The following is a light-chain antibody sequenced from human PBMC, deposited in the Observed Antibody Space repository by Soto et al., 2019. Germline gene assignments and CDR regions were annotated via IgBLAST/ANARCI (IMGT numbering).Light chain of an antibody. J-gene: IGKJ2*01. Sequence: EIVMTQSPATLSVSPGESATLSCRASQSVNTNLAWYQQKPGRAPRLLIHGASTRATGIPARFSGSGSGTEFTLNISSQQSEDFAVYYCQQYNNWPPHTFGQGTKLEIK. V-gene: IGKV3-15*01. CDR2: GAS. CDR1: QSVNTN. CDR3: QQYNNWPPHT.